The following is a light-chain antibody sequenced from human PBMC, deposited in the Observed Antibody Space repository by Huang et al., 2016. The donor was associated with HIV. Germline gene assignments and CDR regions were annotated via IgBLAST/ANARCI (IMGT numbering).Light chain of an antibody. V-gene: IGKV1-39*01. CDR3: QQSFSTPRT. CDR1: QTISSY. J-gene: IGKJ1*01. CDR2: AAS. Sequence: DIQMTQSPSSLSASVGDRVTITCRASQTISSYLNWYQQKPEQAPKLLIYAASTLQSGGPSRFSGSGSGTDFTFTISSLQAEDFATYYCQQSFSTPRTFGQGTKVEIK.